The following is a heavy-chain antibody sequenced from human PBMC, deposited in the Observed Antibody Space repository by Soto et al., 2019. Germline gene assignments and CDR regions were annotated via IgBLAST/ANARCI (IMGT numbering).Heavy chain of an antibody. CDR1: GFTFSSYS. CDR2: ISGSSGTT. V-gene: IGHV3-23*01. CDR3: AKDKVRYFDSTQGY. J-gene: IGHJ4*02. D-gene: IGHD3-9*01. Sequence: GGSLRLSCAASGFTFSSYSMNWVRQAPGEGLEWVSSISGSSGTTYYADSVKGRFTISRDNSKNTLYLQMNSLRAEDTAVYYCAKDKVRYFDSTQGYWGQGTLVTVSS.